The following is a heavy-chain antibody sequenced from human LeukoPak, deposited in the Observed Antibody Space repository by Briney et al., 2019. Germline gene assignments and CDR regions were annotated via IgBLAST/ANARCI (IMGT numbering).Heavy chain of an antibody. CDR1: GGSISSYY. V-gene: IGHV4-59*01. J-gene: IGHJ6*02. D-gene: IGHD5-12*01. CDR2: IYYSGST. Sequence: SSETLSLTCTVSGGSISSYYWSWIRQPPGKGLEWIGYIYYSGSTNYNPSLKSRVTISVDTSKNQFSLKLSSVTAADTAVYYCARAPRSARWIYYGMDAWGQGTTVTVSS. CDR3: ARAPRSARWIYYGMDA.